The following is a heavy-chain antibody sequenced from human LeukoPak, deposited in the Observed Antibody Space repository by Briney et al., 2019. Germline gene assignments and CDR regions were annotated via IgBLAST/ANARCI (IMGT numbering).Heavy chain of an antibody. CDR3: AELGITMIGGV. D-gene: IGHD3-10*02. Sequence: GGSLRLSCAASEFSVGSNYMTWVRQAPGKGLEWLSHISISGTTIHYADSVKGRFTISRDNAKNSVYLQMTSLRAEDTAVYYCAELGITMIGGVWGKGTTVTISS. CDR1: EFSVGSNY. J-gene: IGHJ6*04. V-gene: IGHV3-48*03. CDR2: ISISGTTI.